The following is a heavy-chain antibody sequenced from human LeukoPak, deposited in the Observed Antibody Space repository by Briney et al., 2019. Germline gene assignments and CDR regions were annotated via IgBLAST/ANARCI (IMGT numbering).Heavy chain of an antibody. V-gene: IGHV4-59*01. CDR2: IYYSGST. CDR1: GGSFSTYY. Sequence: SETLSLTCTVSGGSFSTYYWSWIRQPPGKGLEWIGYIYYSGSTDYNPSLKSRVTMSLGTSKNQFSLNLSSVTAADTAVYYCTRAVITFGAAVAKGFDYWGQGTLVTVSS. J-gene: IGHJ4*02. CDR3: TRAVITFGAAVAKGFDY. D-gene: IGHD3-16*01.